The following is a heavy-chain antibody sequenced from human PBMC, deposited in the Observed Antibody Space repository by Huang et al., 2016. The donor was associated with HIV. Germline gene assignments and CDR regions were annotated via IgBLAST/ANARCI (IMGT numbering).Heavy chain of an antibody. J-gene: IGHJ6*03. D-gene: IGHD5-12*01. Sequence: QVQLVESGGGVVQPGGSLRLSCGASGFIFGNFGMHWVRQAPGKGLEWVAFIRSDGRNEYNGESVKGRFSISRDNFENMVYLQMNSLGDGDTAIYYCARAVDGFNSKGFYMDVWGKGTAVIVSS. CDR1: GFIFGNFG. CDR2: IRSDGRNE. V-gene: IGHV3-30*02. CDR3: ARAVDGFNSKGFYMDV.